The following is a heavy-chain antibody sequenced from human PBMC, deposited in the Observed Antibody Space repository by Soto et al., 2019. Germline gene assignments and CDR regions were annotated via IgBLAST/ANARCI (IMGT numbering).Heavy chain of an antibody. CDR1: GFSFSKYS. CDR2: VNIDGSDR. Sequence: GGTLRLSCAASGFSFSKYSMYWVRQAPGPGPIWMSRVNIDGSDRVYADSVRGRFTISRDNAINTLYLQMNSLRPADTAVDYFARGGGGLDVWGPGTTVTVSS. CDR3: ARGGGGLDV. J-gene: IGHJ6*02. D-gene: IGHD3-10*01. V-gene: IGHV3-74*03.